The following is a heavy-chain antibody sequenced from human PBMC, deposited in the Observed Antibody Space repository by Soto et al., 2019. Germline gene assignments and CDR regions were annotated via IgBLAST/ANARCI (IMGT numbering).Heavy chain of an antibody. CDR3: AKVVVAATHYYYYGMDV. Sequence: GGSLRLSCAASGFTFSSYAMSWVRQAPGKGLEWVSAISGSGGGTYYADSVKGRFTSSRDNSRNTLYLQMNSLRADDTALYYCAKVVVAATHYYYYGMDVWGQGTTVTVSS. CDR1: GFTFSSYA. D-gene: IGHD2-15*01. J-gene: IGHJ6*02. CDR2: ISGSGGGT. V-gene: IGHV3-23*01.